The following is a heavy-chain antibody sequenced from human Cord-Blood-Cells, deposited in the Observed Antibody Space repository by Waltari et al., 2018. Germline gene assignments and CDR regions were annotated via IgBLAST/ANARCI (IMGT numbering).Heavy chain of an antibody. CDR3: ATEIVTTIDAFDI. J-gene: IGHJ3*02. CDR1: AYTFTDYS. Sequence: EVQLVQSGAEVKKPGATVKISCKVSAYTFTDYSMHWVQKAPGKGLQWMGLVDPEDVAAKYREKFQGRVTIPADTSTDTAYMVLSRLRAEDTAVYYCATEIVTTIDAFDIWRRGTMVTVAS. D-gene: IGHD5-12*01. V-gene: IGHV1-69-2*01. CDR2: VDPEDVAA.